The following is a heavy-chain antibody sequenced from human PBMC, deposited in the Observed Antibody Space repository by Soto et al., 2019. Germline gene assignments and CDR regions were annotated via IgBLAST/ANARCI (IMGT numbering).Heavy chain of an antibody. D-gene: IGHD6-19*01. Sequence: SETLSLTCTVSGGSISSSSYYWGWIRQPPGKGLEWIGSIYYSGSTYYNPSLKSRVTVSVDTSKNQFSLKLSSVTAADTAVYYCARANRLYNSGWYQGGMDVWGQGTTVTVSS. CDR1: GGSISSSSYY. V-gene: IGHV4-39*01. J-gene: IGHJ6*02. CDR3: ARANRLYNSGWYQGGMDV. CDR2: IYYSGST.